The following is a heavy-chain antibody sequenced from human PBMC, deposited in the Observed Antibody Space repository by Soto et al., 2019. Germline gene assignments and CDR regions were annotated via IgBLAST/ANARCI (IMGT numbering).Heavy chain of an antibody. CDR3: ARGTSDGDYEYFQH. Sequence: SVKVSYKASGGTFSSYTISWVRQAPGQGLEWMGRIIPILGIANYAQKFQGRVTITADKSTSTAYMELSSLRSEDTAVYYCARGTSDGDYEYFQHWGQGTLVTVSS. CDR2: IIPILGIA. V-gene: IGHV1-69*02. D-gene: IGHD4-17*01. J-gene: IGHJ1*01. CDR1: GGTFSSYT.